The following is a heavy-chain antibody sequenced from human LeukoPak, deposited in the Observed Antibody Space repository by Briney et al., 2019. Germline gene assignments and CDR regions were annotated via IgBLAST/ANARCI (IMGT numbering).Heavy chain of an antibody. V-gene: IGHV3-64*04. Sequence: PGGSLRLSCSASGFTFSRYAVHWVRQAPGKGLEYVSGISSNGDSTYYADSVKGRFTISRDNAKNSLYLQMNSLRAEDTAVYYCVRGQDYWGQGTLVTVSS. CDR3: VRGQDY. CDR2: ISSNGDST. J-gene: IGHJ4*02. CDR1: GFTFSRYA.